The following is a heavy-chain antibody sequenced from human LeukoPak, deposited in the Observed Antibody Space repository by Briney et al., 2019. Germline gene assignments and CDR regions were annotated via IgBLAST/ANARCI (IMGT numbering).Heavy chain of an antibody. CDR2: INPNSGDT. CDR3: ARAQVVAMDYYYYYYMDV. Sequence: ASVKVSCKASRYTFTGYYMHWVRQAPGQGLEWMGWINPNSGDTNSAQKFQGRVTMTRDTSISTAYMELSRLRFDDTAVYYCARAQVVAMDYYYYYYMDVWGKGTTVTVSS. J-gene: IGHJ6*03. D-gene: IGHD2-15*01. CDR1: RYTFTGYY. V-gene: IGHV1-2*02.